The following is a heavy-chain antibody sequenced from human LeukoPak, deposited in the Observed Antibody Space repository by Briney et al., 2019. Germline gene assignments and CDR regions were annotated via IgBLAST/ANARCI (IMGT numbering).Heavy chain of an antibody. V-gene: IGHV3-21*01. CDR2: ISSGSSNI. CDR1: GFTFSSYI. CDR3: ASEMKRGY. J-gene: IGHJ4*02. Sequence: GGSLRLSCAASGFTFSSYIMNWVRQAPGKGLEWVSSISSGSSNIYYGDSVKGRFTISRDNAKNSLYLQMNSLRAEDTAVYYCASEMKRGYWGQGTLVIVSP. D-gene: IGHD5-24*01.